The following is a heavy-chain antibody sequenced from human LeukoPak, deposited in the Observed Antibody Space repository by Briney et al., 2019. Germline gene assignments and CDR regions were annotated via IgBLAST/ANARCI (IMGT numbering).Heavy chain of an antibody. V-gene: IGHV3-30*03. CDR2: ISYDGTYK. D-gene: IGHD3-3*01. J-gene: IGHJ4*02. CDR1: GFTFSIYG. CDR3: ARRGITIFGVVIMDFDY. Sequence: GGSLRLSLEASGFTFSIYGMHWVGQVPAKGLEWLAVISYDGTYKNYGDSVKGRFTISRDNSKNTLYLQMNSLGLDDTAVYCCARRGITIFGVVIMDFDYWGQGILVTVSS.